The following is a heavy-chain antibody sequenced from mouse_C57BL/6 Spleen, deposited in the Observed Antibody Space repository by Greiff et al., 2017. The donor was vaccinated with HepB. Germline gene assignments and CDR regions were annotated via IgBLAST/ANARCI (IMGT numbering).Heavy chain of an antibody. Sequence: VQLQQSGAELAKPGASVKLSCKASGYTFTSYWMHWVKQTPGQGLEWIGYINPSSGYTKYNQKFKDKATLTADKSSSTAYMQLSSLTDEDSAVYYCARGRQLDYFDYWGQGTTLTVSS. D-gene: IGHD3-1*01. CDR1: GYTFTSYW. CDR3: ARGRQLDYFDY. CDR2: INPSSGYT. V-gene: IGHV1-7*01. J-gene: IGHJ2*01.